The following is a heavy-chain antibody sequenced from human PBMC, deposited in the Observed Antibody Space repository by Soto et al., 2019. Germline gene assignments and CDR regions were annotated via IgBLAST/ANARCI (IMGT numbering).Heavy chain of an antibody. D-gene: IGHD6-13*01. J-gene: IGHJ6*02. CDR1: GYTFTGYY. CDR2: INPNSGGT. Sequence: QVQLVQSGAEVKKPGASVKVSCKASGYTFTGYYMHWVRQAPGQGLEWMGWINPNSGGTNYAQKFNGRATMTSNTSISTDYMKLSRLRSDDTAVYYWARQQAQQLDYYYYGMDVWGQGTTVTVSS. V-gene: IGHV1-2*02. CDR3: ARQQAQQLDYYYYGMDV.